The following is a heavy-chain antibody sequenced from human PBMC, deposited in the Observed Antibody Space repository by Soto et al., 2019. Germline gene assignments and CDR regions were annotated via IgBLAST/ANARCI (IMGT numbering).Heavy chain of an antibody. V-gene: IGHV4-4*02. CDR3: ARHAIYCSGGSCYPGEFDY. Sequence: SETLSLTCAVSGGSISSSNWWSWVRQPPGKGLEWIGEIYHSGSTNYNPSLKSRVTISVDKSKNQFSLKLSSVTAADPAVYYCARHAIYCSGGSCYPGEFDYWGQGTLVTVSS. J-gene: IGHJ4*02. CDR1: GGSISSSNW. CDR2: IYHSGST. D-gene: IGHD2-15*01.